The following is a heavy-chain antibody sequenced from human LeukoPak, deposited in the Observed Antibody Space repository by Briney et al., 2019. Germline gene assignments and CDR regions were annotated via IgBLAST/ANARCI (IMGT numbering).Heavy chain of an antibody. CDR2: ISGSGGST. D-gene: IGHD3-22*01. CDR1: GFTFSSYA. Sequence: PGGSLRLSCAASGFTFSSYAMSWVRQAPGKGLEWVSAISGSGGSTYYADSVKGRFTISRDNSKNTLYLQMNSLRAEDTAVYYCAEGSVTYYYDSSGYYSLYYFDYWGQGTLVTVSS. V-gene: IGHV3-23*01. CDR3: AEGSVTYYYDSSGYYSLYYFDY. J-gene: IGHJ4*02.